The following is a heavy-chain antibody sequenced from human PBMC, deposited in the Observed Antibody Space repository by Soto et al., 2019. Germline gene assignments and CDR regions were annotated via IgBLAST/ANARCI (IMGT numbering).Heavy chain of an antibody. D-gene: IGHD6-13*01. CDR2: VDPSDCYT. CDR3: ARASTSSPRRGIDD. J-gene: IGHJ6*04. V-gene: IGHV5-10-1*01. Sequence: ASVKISCKGSGYSLTCHWISWVRQIPGKSLARMGRVDPSDCYTNYSPSFQGHVTISADKSISTAYLQSSSLKASDNAMYYRARASTSSPRRGIDDWGKWSKVTVS. CDR1: GYSLTCHW.